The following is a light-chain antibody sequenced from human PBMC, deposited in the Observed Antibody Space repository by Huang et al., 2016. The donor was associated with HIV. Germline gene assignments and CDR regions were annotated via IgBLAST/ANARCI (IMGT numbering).Light chain of an antibody. CDR2: KNS. CDR1: QGLVHSDGNTY. J-gene: IGKJ1*01. V-gene: IGKV2-24*01. Sequence: DIVMTQTPLSSPVTLGQPASISCRSSQGLVHSDGNTYLSWLQQRPGQPPRLLIYKNSNRISVVPDRFSGSGAGTDFTLKISRVEAEDVGVYYCMQATQFPWTFGQGTKVEIK. CDR3: MQATQFPWT.